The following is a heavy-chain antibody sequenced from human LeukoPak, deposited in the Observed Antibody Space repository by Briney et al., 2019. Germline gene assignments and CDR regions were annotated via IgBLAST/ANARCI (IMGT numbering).Heavy chain of an antibody. J-gene: IGHJ4*02. V-gene: IGHV5-51*01. CDR1: GYTFTHNW. CDR3: ARHRATGTWSDFDY. CDR2: IYPADSNT. Sequence: KVSCKASGYTFTHNWIGWVRQTPGRGLEWLGVIYPADSNTAYNSSFRGQVTISVDKSIDTAYLQWGSLKASDSAIYYCARHRATGTWSDFDYWGQGTVVTVSS. D-gene: IGHD1-14*01.